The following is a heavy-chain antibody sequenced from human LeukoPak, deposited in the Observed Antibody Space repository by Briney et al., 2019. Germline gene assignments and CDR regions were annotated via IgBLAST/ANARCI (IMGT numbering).Heavy chain of an antibody. CDR2: ISYDGSNK. J-gene: IGHJ4*02. CDR1: GFTLSSYG. Sequence: GGSLRLSCGASGFTLSSYGIYWVRQAPGKGLEWVAVISYDGSNKYYADSVKGRFTISRDNAKNSLYLQMNSLRAEDTAVYYCARGAPYCSGGSCMYYFDYWGQGTLVTVSS. CDR3: ARGAPYCSGGSCMYYFDY. V-gene: IGHV3-30*03. D-gene: IGHD2-15*01.